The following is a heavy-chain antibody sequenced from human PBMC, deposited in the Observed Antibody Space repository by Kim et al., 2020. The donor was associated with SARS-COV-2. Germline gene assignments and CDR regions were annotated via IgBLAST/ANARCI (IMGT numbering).Heavy chain of an antibody. CDR3: AREGGSGWYTAFDI. CDR1: GGTFSSYA. CDR2: IIPIFGTA. V-gene: IGHV1-69*13. J-gene: IGHJ3*02. Sequence: SVKVSCKASGGTFSSYAISWVRQAPGQGLEWMGGIIPIFGTANYAQKFQGRVTITADESTSTAYMELSSLRSEDTAVYYCAREGGSGWYTAFDIWGQGTMVTVSS. D-gene: IGHD6-19*01.